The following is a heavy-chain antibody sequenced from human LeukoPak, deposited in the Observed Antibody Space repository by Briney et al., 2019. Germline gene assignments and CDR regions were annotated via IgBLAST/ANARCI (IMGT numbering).Heavy chain of an antibody. Sequence: ASVKVPCKTSGYTFRNFGINWVRQAPGQGLEWMGWISGNNDNPNYGQKFQGRFTVTTDSSTSTAYMELRNLRFDDTAVYYCARDGTSTDDYWGQGTLVTVSS. CDR3: ARDGTSTDDY. J-gene: IGHJ4*02. CDR2: ISGNNDNP. CDR1: GYTFRNFG. V-gene: IGHV1-18*01. D-gene: IGHD2-2*01.